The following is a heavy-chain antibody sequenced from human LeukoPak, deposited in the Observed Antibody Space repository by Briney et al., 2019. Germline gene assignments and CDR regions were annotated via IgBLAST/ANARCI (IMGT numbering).Heavy chain of an antibody. CDR1: GGSLSNYY. Sequence: SETLSLTCAVYGGSLSNYYWSWIRQPPGKGLEWIGEINHGGKTYYNPSLKSRVTISVDMSKNQFSLELNYVTAADTAVYYCARHRRYSSGWFDYFDYWGQGTLVTVSS. D-gene: IGHD6-19*01. CDR2: INHGGKT. CDR3: ARHRRYSSGWFDYFDY. J-gene: IGHJ4*02. V-gene: IGHV4-34*01.